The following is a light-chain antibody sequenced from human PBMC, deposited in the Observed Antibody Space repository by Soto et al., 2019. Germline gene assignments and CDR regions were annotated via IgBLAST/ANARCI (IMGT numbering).Light chain of an antibody. CDR1: SSDVGGYNY. V-gene: IGLV2-14*01. CDR2: EVS. Sequence: QSARTQPASVSGSPGQSITISCNGTSSDVGGYNYVSWYQQHPGKAPKLMIYEVSNRPSGVSNRFSGSKSGNTASLNISGLQAEDEADYYCSSYTSSSIDYVFGTGTKLTVL. J-gene: IGLJ1*01. CDR3: SSYTSSSIDYV.